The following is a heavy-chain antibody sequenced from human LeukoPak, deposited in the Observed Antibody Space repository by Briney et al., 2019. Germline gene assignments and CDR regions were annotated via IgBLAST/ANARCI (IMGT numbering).Heavy chain of an antibody. J-gene: IGHJ3*02. D-gene: IGHD3-22*01. CDR3: ARVFDDYYDSSGPRDAFDI. CDR2: ISSSSSYI. Sequence: GGSLRLSCAASGFTFSSYIMNWVRQAPGKGLEWVSSISSSSSYIYYADSVKGRFTISRDNAKNSLYLQMNSLRAEDTAVYYCARVFDDYYDSSGPRDAFDIWGQGTMVTVSS. CDR1: GFTFSSYI. V-gene: IGHV3-21*01.